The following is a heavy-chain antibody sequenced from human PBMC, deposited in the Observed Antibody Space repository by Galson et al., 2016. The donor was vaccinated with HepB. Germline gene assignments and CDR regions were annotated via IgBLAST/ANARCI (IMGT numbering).Heavy chain of an antibody. J-gene: IGHJ4*02. V-gene: IGHV3-13*01. CDR1: GFTFSSYD. D-gene: IGHD6-13*01. CDR2: FDTVGGT. Sequence: SLRHSCAASGFTFSSYDMHWVRHATGKSLEWVSAFDTVGGTYYAGSVKGRFPISRDDSKSTLSLQMDNLRAEDTALYYRARPAAATTRLFFYFDSWGQGTLFTVSS. CDR3: ARPAAATTRLFFYFDS.